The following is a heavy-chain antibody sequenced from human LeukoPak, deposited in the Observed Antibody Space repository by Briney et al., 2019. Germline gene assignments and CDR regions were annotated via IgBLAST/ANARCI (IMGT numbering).Heavy chain of an antibody. Sequence: ASVKVSCKASGYTFTGYYMHWVRQAPGQGLEWMGWINPNSGGTNYAQKFQGRVTMTRDTSISTAYMELSRLRSEDTAVYYCARVLRYFDWLLFWGQGTLVTVSS. J-gene: IGHJ4*02. CDR2: INPNSGGT. V-gene: IGHV1-2*02. D-gene: IGHD3-9*01. CDR1: GYTFTGYY. CDR3: ARVLRYFDWLLF.